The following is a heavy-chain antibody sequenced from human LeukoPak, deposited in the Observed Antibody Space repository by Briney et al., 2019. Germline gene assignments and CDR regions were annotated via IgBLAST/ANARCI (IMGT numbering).Heavy chain of an antibody. V-gene: IGHV1-18*01. D-gene: IGHD6-13*01. CDR1: GYTFTSYG. Sequence: ASVKVSCKASGYTFTSYGISWVRQAPGQGLEWMGWISAYNGNTNYAQKLQGRVTMTTDTSTSTAYMELRSLRSDDTAVYYCASGPQIAGTNDAFDIWGQGTMVTVSS. CDR3: ASGPQIAGTNDAFDI. J-gene: IGHJ3*02. CDR2: ISAYNGNT.